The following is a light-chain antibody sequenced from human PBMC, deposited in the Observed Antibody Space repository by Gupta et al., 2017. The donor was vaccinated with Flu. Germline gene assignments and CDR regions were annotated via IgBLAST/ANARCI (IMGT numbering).Light chain of an antibody. CDR2: WAS. J-gene: IGKJ1*01. CDR1: QSVLYSPNNKNY. Sequence: LGERATINCKSSQSVLYSPNNKNYLAWYQQKPGQPPKLLIYWASTRESGVPDRFSGSGSGTDFTLTISSLQAEDVAVYYCQQYYSTPWTFGQGTKVEIK. CDR3: QQYYSTPWT. V-gene: IGKV4-1*01.